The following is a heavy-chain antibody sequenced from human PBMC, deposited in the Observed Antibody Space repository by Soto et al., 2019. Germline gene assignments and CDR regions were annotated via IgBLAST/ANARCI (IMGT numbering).Heavy chain of an antibody. V-gene: IGHV4-30-4*01. CDR3: ARVTLGFGAFDI. CDR2: IYYSGST. J-gene: IGHJ3*02. CDR1: GGSISSGDYY. D-gene: IGHD3-10*01. Sequence: SETLSLTCTVSGGSISSGDYYWSWIRQPPGKGLEWIGYIYYSGSTYYNPSLKSRVTISVDTSKNQFSPKLSPVTAADTAVYYCARVTLGFGAFDIWGQGTMVTVSS.